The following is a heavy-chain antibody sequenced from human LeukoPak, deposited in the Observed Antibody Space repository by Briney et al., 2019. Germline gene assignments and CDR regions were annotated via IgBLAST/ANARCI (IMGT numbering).Heavy chain of an antibody. Sequence: ASLKVSCKASGYTFTSCDINWVRQATERGREWMGWMNPNSGNTGYGQSFQGRITVTRDISIGTAYMELSNLTSEDTAIYYCTRGSSGRRDNWGQGTLVTVSA. D-gene: IGHD6-19*01. J-gene: IGHJ4*02. V-gene: IGHV1-8*01. CDR3: TRGSSGRRDN. CDR1: GYTFTSCD. CDR2: MNPNSGNT.